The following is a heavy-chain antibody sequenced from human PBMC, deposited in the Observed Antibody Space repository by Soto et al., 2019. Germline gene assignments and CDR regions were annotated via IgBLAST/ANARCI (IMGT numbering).Heavy chain of an antibody. CDR3: TRHAIIPKLQYGMDV. J-gene: IGHJ6*02. CDR1: GGSISGYY. Sequence: QVQLQESGPGLVKPSETLSLICSVSGGSISGYYWSWIRQPPGEGLEWICYIFYRGNTLYNPSLQIRVAISVDTSKIQVSLNRSSVTAADTAVYYCTRHAIIPKLQYGMDVWGQGASVTVSS. CDR2: IFYRGNT. D-gene: IGHD1-1*01. V-gene: IGHV4-59*01.